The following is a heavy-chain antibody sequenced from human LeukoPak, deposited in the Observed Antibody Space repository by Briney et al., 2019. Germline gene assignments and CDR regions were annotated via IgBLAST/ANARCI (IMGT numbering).Heavy chain of an antibody. CDR1: GFTFSSYA. V-gene: IGHV3-64D*06. CDR3: VKDGSSDHSAFDY. Sequence: GGSLRLSCSASGFTFSSYAMHWVRQAPGKGLEYVSAISSNGGSTYYADSVKGRFTISRDNSKNTLYLQMSSLRAEDTAVYYCVKDGSSDHSAFDYWGQGTLVTVSS. CDR2: ISSNGGST. J-gene: IGHJ4*02. D-gene: IGHD1-26*01.